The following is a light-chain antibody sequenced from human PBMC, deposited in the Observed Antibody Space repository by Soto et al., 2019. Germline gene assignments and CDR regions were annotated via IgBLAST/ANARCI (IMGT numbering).Light chain of an antibody. Sequence: DNQPNKIPSTPSASVGDRVPITCRASQSFNNWVAWYQQKPGRAPSLLISDASRLESGVPSRFSGSGSGTEFTLTISALQPDDFAAYYCQHYGAYAQTFGQGTKVDIK. CDR3: QHYGAYAQT. J-gene: IGKJ1*01. V-gene: IGKV1-5*01. CDR1: QSFNNW. CDR2: DAS.